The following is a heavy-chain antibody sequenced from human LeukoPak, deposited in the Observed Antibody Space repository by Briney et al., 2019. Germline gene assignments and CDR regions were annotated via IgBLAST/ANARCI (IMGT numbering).Heavy chain of an antibody. CDR1: GGSFSGYY. V-gene: IGHV4-34*01. J-gene: IGHJ4*02. CDR3: ASCTDPTGFDY. CDR2: INHSGST. D-gene: IGHD2-8*01. Sequence: ETLSLTCGVYGGSFSGYYWSWIRQPPGKGLEWIGEINHSGSTNYNPSLKSRVTISVDTSENQFSLKLSSVTAADTAVYHCASCTDPTGFDYWGQGTLVTVSS.